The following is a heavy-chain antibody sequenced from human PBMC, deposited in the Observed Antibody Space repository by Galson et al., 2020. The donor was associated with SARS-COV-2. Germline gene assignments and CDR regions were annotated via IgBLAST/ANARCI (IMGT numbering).Heavy chain of an antibody. V-gene: IGHV4-59*08. J-gene: IGHJ4*02. CDR3: AKLAEGRRSAEDY. D-gene: IGHD1-26*01. CDR1: IGSMTSNY. CDR2: ISYAGST. Sequence: ETSETLSLTCAVSIGSMTSNYWSWIRQPPGKGLEWIGYISYAGSTTYNPSLKSRVTISIDTSKNQFSLRLTSVTAADTALYYCAKLAEGRRSAEDYWGQGTRVTVSS.